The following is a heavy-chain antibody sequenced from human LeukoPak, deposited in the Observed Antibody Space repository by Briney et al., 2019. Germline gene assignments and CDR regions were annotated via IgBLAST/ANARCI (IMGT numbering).Heavy chain of an antibody. CDR3: ARGGYYYDSSGYGY. CDR2: VYYSGSS. D-gene: IGHD3-22*01. J-gene: IGHJ4*02. CDR1: GGSISSYY. V-gene: IGHV4-59*01. Sequence: SETLSLTCTVSGGSISSYYWSWIRQPPGKGLEWIGYVYYSGSSNYNPSLKRRVSTSVEASNNQLSLKLSSVTAADTAVYYCARGGYYYDSSGYGYWGQGTLVTVSS.